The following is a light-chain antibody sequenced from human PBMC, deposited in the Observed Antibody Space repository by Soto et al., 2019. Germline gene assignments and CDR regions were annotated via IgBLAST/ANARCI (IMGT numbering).Light chain of an antibody. Sequence: DIQMTQSPSTLSGSVGDRVTITCRASQTISSWLAWYQQKPGKAPKLLIYKASTLKSGAPSRFSGSGSGTEFTLTISSLQPDDFATYYCKHYNSYSEAFGQGTKVEL. J-gene: IGKJ1*01. CDR3: KHYNSYSEA. CDR2: KAS. CDR1: QTISSW. V-gene: IGKV1-5*03.